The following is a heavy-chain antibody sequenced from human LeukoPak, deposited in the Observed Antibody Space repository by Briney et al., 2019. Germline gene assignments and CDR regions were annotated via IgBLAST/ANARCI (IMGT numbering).Heavy chain of an antibody. CDR1: GGSVSSTTYF. J-gene: IGHJ4*02. V-gene: IGHV4-39*07. CDR3: ARDHGDPPGSLDY. Sequence: SETLSLTCTVSGGSVSSTTYFWSWIRQPPGKGLEWIASINYSGSTYYNPSLKSRVTISVDTSKNQFSLKLSSVTAADTAVYYCARDHGDPPGSLDYWGQGTLVTVPS. D-gene: IGHD4-17*01. CDR2: INYSGST.